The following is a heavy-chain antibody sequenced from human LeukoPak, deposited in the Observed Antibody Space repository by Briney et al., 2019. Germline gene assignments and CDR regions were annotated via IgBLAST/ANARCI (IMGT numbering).Heavy chain of an antibody. D-gene: IGHD5-24*01. J-gene: IGHJ4*02. CDR2: INHSGTT. V-gene: IGHV4-34*01. CDR1: GGSFSAYY. Sequence: PSETLSLTCAVYGGSFSAYYWSRIRQPPGKGLEWIGEINHSGTTNYNPSLKSRVTVSVDTSKNQFSLKLSSVTAADTAVYYCARHRSGWLQSSFDYWGQGTLVTVSS. CDR3: ARHRSGWLQSSFDY.